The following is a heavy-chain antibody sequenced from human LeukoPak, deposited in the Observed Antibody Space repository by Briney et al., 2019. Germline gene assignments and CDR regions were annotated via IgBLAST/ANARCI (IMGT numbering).Heavy chain of an antibody. CDR3: AKDGGSAVAGTGGDY. CDR2: ISGSGGST. V-gene: IGHV3-23*01. D-gene: IGHD6-19*01. Sequence: GGSLRLSCAASGFTFSSYAMSWVRQAPGKGLEWDSAISGSGGSTYYADSVKGRFTISRDNSKNTLYLQMNSLRAEDTAVYYCAKDGGSAVAGTGGDYWGQGTLVTVSS. J-gene: IGHJ4*02. CDR1: GFTFSSYA.